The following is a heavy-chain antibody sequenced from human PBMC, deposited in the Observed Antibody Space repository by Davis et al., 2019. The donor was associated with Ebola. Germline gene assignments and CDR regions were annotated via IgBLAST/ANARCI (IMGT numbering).Heavy chain of an antibody. CDR2: IYPADSDT. D-gene: IGHD1-26*01. J-gene: IGHJ4*02. CDR1: GYSFTTYW. Sequence: PGGSLRLSCKGSGYSFTTYWIGWVRQLPGKGLECMGIIYPADSDTRYSPSFQGQVTISADKSISTAYLQWSSLKASDTAMYYCARSSGSNAPLDYWGQGILVTVSS. CDR3: ARSSGSNAPLDY. V-gene: IGHV5-51*01.